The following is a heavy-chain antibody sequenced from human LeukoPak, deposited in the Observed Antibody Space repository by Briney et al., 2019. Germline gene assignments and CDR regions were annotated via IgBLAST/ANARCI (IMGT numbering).Heavy chain of an antibody. D-gene: IGHD3-3*01. CDR2: INPNSNST. V-gene: IGHV1-2*02. CDR1: GYTFIDYY. Sequence: GASVKVSCKASGYTFIDYYIHWVRQAPGQGLEWMGWINPNSNSTNYAQKFQGRVTLTWDTSISTVYMELSTMRSDDTAVYYCAVGFGVVITHFDYWGQGTLVTVSS. J-gene: IGHJ4*02. CDR3: AVGFGVVITHFDY.